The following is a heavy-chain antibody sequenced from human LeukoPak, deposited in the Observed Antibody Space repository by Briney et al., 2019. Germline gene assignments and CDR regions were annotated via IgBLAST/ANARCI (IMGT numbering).Heavy chain of an antibody. V-gene: IGHV3-23*01. CDR3: AKAYGYSSSWTSNYYFYGLDV. CDR2: ITDSDSGT. D-gene: IGHD6-13*01. J-gene: IGHJ6*02. CDR1: GFTFRRYA. Sequence: GGSLRLSCAASGFTFRRYAMSWVRQAPGKGLEWVSAITDSDSGTYYADSVKGRFTISRDNSKNTLYLQMNSLRAEDTAVYYCAKAYGYSSSWTSNYYFYGLDVWGQGTTVTVSS.